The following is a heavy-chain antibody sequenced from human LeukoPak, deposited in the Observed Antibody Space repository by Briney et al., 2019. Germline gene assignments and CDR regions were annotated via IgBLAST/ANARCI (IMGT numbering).Heavy chain of an antibody. Sequence: PSETLSLTCTVSGGSISSYYWSWIRQPPGKGLEWIGEINHSGSTNYNPSLKSRVTISVDTSKNQFSLKLSSVTAADTAVYYCARGLGGSGSYYNQVYFDYWGQGTLVTVSS. V-gene: IGHV4-34*01. CDR2: INHSGST. CDR1: GGSISSYY. J-gene: IGHJ4*02. CDR3: ARGLGGSGSYYNQVYFDY. D-gene: IGHD3-10*01.